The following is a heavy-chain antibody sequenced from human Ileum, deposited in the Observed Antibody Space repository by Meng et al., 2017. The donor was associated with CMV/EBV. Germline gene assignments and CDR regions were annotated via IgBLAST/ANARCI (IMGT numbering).Heavy chain of an antibody. CDR1: GYTFTSYG. CDR2: ISAYNGNT. Sequence: ASVKVSCKASGYTFTSYGISWVRQAPGQGLEWMGWISAYNGNTNYAQKLQGRVTMTTDTSTSTAYMELRSLRSDDTAVYYCARDLHFAGYSYENYFDYWGKGTLVTVSS. J-gene: IGHJ4*02. D-gene: IGHD5-18*01. CDR3: ARDLHFAGYSYENYFDY. V-gene: IGHV1-18*01.